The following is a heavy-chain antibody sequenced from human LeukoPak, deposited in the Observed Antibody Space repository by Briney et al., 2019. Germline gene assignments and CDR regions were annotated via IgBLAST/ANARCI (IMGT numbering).Heavy chain of an antibody. V-gene: IGHV4-4*07. D-gene: IGHD4-17*01. J-gene: IGHJ4*02. CDR1: GGSISSYY. CDR3: AAMTTVTMYSYFFDS. Sequence: SETLSLTCTVSGGSISSYYWNWIRQPAGKGLEWIGRIQPSGNTNYNPSLKSRVTISVDSSTNHFSLRLTSVTAADTAIYYCAAMTTVTMYSYFFDSWGQGTLLTVSS. CDR2: IQPSGNT.